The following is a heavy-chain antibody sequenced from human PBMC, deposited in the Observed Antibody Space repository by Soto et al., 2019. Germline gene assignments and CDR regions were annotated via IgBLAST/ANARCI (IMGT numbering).Heavy chain of an antibody. CDR1: GFTFSSYG. J-gene: IGHJ4*02. CDR3: ARVWASSGSPPIDY. Sequence: PGGSLRLSCAASGFTFSSYGMHWVRQAPGKGLEWVAVIWYDGSNKYYADSVKGRFTISRDNSKNTLYLQMNSLRAEDTAVYYCARVWASSGSPPIDYWGQGTLVTVSS. CDR2: IWYDGSNK. V-gene: IGHV3-33*01. D-gene: IGHD3-22*01.